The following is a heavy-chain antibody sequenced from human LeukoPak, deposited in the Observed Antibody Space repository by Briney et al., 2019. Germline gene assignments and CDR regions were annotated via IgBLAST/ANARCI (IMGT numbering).Heavy chain of an antibody. CDR2: MNPNSGAT. Sequence: GASVKVSCTASGCTFTSYDFNWLRQATGQGPEWMGWMNPNSGATGYAQKLQGRVTMTTDTSTSTAYMELRSLRSDDTAVYYCARDSWIQLWLLDYWGQGTLVTVSS. V-gene: IGHV1-8*01. CDR1: GCTFTSYD. CDR3: ARDSWIQLWLLDY. J-gene: IGHJ4*02. D-gene: IGHD5-18*01.